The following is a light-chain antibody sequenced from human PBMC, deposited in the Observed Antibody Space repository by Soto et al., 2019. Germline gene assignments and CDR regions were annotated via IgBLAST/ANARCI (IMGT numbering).Light chain of an antibody. J-gene: IGLJ1*01. CDR2: DVS. Sequence: QSPLTQPASVSGSPGQSITISCTGTSSDVGGYDYVSWYQQHPGKAPKLVLYDVSDRPSGVSDRFSGSKSGNTASLTISGLQAEDEADYYCSSYTRSSTPYVFGTGTKLTVL. V-gene: IGLV2-14*01. CDR1: SSDVGGYDY. CDR3: SSYTRSSTPYV.